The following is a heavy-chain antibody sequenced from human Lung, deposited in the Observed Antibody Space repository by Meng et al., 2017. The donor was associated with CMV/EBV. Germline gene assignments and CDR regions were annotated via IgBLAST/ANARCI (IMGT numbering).Heavy chain of an antibody. D-gene: IGHD2/OR15-2a*01. V-gene: IGHV3-7*01. Sequence: GESLKISCEASGFTFSDHWMSWVRQAPGKGLEWVANIKEDGSETYYLESVKGRFTISRDNARKSLYLQMDSRRAEDTALYFCARLPIDSTFFMQEYYFDFWGQGXRVTVSS. J-gene: IGHJ4*02. CDR1: GFTFSDHW. CDR2: IKEDGSET. CDR3: ARLPIDSTFFMQEYYFDF.